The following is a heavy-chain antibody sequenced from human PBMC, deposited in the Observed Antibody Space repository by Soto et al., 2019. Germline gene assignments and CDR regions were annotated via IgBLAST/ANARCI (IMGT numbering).Heavy chain of an antibody. CDR3: ALEKGDYYFWRLFDY. J-gene: IGHJ4*02. Sequence: SVKVSCKASGGTFSSYAISWVRQAPGQGREWMGGIIPIFGTANYAQKFQGRVTITADESTSTAYMELSSLRSEDTAVYYCALEKGDYYFWRLFDYWGQGTLVTSPQ. CDR2: IIPIFGTA. D-gene: IGHD3-3*01. CDR1: GGTFSSYA. V-gene: IGHV1-69*13.